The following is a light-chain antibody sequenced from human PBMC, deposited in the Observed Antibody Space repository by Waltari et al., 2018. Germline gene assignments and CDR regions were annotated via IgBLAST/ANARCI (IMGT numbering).Light chain of an antibody. CDR1: RSMTSTF. J-gene: IGKJ4*01. CDR2: GAS. V-gene: IGKV3-20*01. Sequence: EILLTQSPGTLSLSAGERATLFCRTNRSMTSTFLAWYQHKPGQAPRLLIYGASNRATGIPDRFVGSGSGTDFTLTLSRLVPEDFAMYYCQQCVETPQTFGRGTRVDVK. CDR3: QQCVETPQT.